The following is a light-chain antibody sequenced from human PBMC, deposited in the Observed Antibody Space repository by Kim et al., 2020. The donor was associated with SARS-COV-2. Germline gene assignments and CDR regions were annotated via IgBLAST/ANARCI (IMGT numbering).Light chain of an antibody. CDR2: SNS. J-gene: IGLJ2*01. CDR3: SAWDDSLSTVV. CDR1: SSNIGNNF. V-gene: IGLV1-47*02. Sequence: GQRVTISCAGSSSNIGNNFVYWYQQVPGTAPKLIIYSNSRRPSGVPDRFSGSKSGTSASLAISGLRSADGADYYCSAWDDSLSTVVFGGGTKLTVL.